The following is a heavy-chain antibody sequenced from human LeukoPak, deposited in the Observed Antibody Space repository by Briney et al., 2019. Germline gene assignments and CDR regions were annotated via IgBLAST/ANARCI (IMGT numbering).Heavy chain of an antibody. D-gene: IGHD4-17*01. CDR1: GYTFTSYY. CDR2: INPSGGST. Sequence: ASVKVSCKASGYTFTSYYMNWVRQAPGQGLEWMGIINPSGGSTSYAQKFQGRVTMTRDTSISTAYMELSSLRSEDTAVYYCTSYRLVADNGDATHYWGQGTLVTVSS. J-gene: IGHJ4*02. CDR3: TSYRLVADNGDATHY. V-gene: IGHV1-46*01.